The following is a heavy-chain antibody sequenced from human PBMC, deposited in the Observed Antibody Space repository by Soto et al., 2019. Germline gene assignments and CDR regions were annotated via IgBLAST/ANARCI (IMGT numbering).Heavy chain of an antibody. CDR1: WFSLSTSAMC. Sequence: SGPTLVNPTQTLTLTCTFSWFSLSTSAMCVSWLRQPPGKALEWLARIDWDDDKFYNTSLRTRLTISKDTSKNQVVLTMTDMDPVDTAAYYCARGFENFDYWGQGTLVTVSS. CDR2: IDWDDDK. CDR3: ARGFENFDY. D-gene: IGHD3-9*01. J-gene: IGHJ4*02. V-gene: IGHV2-70*17.